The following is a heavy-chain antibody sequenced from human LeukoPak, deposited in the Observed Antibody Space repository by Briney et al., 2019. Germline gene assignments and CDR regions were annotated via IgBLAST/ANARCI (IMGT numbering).Heavy chain of an antibody. Sequence: ASVKVSCKASGYTFTGYYMHWVRQTPGQGLEWIGWNNPNSGGTNYAQKFQGRVTMTRDTSISTAYMELSRLRSDDTAVYYCARAYSSGWYDYFDYWGQGTLVTVSS. CDR2: NNPNSGGT. J-gene: IGHJ4*02. CDR3: ARAYSSGWYDYFDY. D-gene: IGHD6-19*01. V-gene: IGHV1-2*02. CDR1: GYTFTGYY.